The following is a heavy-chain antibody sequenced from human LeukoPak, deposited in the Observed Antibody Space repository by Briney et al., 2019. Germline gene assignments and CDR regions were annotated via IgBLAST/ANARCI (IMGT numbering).Heavy chain of an antibody. CDR2: ISYDGSNK. D-gene: IGHD3-10*01. Sequence: GGSLRLSCAASGFTFSGYGMHWVRQAPGKGLDWVAVISYDGSNKYYADSVKGRFTISRDNSKNTLYLQMNSLRAEDTAVYYCARDSGALDAFDIWGQGTMVTVSS. V-gene: IGHV3-30*03. J-gene: IGHJ3*02. CDR3: ARDSGALDAFDI. CDR1: GFTFSGYG.